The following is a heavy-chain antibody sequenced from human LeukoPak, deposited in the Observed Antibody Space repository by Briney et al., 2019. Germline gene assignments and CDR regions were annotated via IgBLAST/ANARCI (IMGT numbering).Heavy chain of an antibody. CDR1: GGSISSYY. Sequence: SETLSLTCTVSGGSISSYYWSWIRQPPGKGLEWIGYIYYSGSTNYNPSLKSRVTISVDASKNQFSLKLSSVTAADTVVYYCARGPGYSSSWYGTFGYYFDYWGQGTLVTVSS. J-gene: IGHJ4*02. CDR2: IYYSGST. D-gene: IGHD6-13*01. CDR3: ARGPGYSSSWYGTFGYYFDY. V-gene: IGHV4-59*01.